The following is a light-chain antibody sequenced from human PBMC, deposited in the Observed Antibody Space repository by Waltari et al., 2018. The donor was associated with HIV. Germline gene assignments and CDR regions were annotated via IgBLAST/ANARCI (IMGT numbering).Light chain of an antibody. J-gene: IGKJ4*01. CDR2: DAS. CDR3: QQHINWSLT. Sequence: VLTQSPATLSLSPGERVTLSCTASQSVSSYLDWYQQKPGQATRPLIYDASNRATGIPAMFSGSASETDYTHTISCLEPEDFAVYYCQQHINWSLTFDGRTKVEIK. V-gene: IGKV3-11*01. CDR1: QSVSSY.